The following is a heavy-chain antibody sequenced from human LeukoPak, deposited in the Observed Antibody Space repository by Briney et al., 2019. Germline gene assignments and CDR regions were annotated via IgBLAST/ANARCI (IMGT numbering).Heavy chain of an antibody. CDR2: ISAYNGNT. D-gene: IGHD3-22*01. V-gene: IGHV1-18*01. J-gene: IGHJ4*02. CDR3: ARGSGGYYDSSGNLDY. Sequence: ASVKVSCKASGYTFTSYGISWVRQAPGQGLEWMGWISAYNGNTNYAQKLQGRVTMTTDTSTSTAYMELRSLRSDDTAVYYCARGSGGYYDSSGNLDYWGQGTLVTVSS. CDR1: GYTFTSYG.